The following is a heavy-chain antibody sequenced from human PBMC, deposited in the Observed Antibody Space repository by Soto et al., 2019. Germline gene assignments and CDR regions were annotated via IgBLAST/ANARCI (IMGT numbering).Heavy chain of an antibody. CDR3: ARVDDYVWGSFRP. CDR1: GYTFTTHG. V-gene: IGHV1-18*04. CDR2: ISPYNGKT. D-gene: IGHD3-16*02. J-gene: IGHJ4*02. Sequence: ASVKVSCKASGYTFTTHGISWVRQAPGQGLEWMGWISPYNGKTTYAQKVRGRVTMTTDTSTSTAYMELRGLRSDDTAVYYCARVDDYVWGSFRPWGQGTQVTVSS.